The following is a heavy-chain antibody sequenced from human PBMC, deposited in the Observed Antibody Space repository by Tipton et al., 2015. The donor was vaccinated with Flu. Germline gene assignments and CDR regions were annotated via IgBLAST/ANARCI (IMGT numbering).Heavy chain of an antibody. Sequence: LRLSCTVSGGSISSYYWSWIRQPPGKGLEWIGYIYYSGSTNYNPSLKSRVTIPVDTSKNQFSLKLSSVTAADTAVYYCAREEGYYDSSGLGYWGQGTLVTVSS. V-gene: IGHV4-59*01. J-gene: IGHJ4*02. CDR1: GGSISSYY. CDR3: AREEGYYDSSGLGY. D-gene: IGHD3-22*01. CDR2: IYYSGST.